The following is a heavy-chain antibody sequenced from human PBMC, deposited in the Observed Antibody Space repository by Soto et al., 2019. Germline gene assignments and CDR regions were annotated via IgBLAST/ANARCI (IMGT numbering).Heavy chain of an antibody. CDR1: GGSFTGYY. Sequence: SETLSLTCAVYGGSFTGYYWSWIRQPPGRGLEWIGEINHSGTTIYNPSLKGRVTISIDTSKSQFSLKLRSVTAADTAVYHCVIDHSATEWFSPEILSIMDVWGQGTTVTVSS. V-gene: IGHV4-34*01. CDR2: INHSGTT. D-gene: IGHD3-3*01. CDR3: VIDHSATEWFSPEILSIMDV. J-gene: IGHJ6*02.